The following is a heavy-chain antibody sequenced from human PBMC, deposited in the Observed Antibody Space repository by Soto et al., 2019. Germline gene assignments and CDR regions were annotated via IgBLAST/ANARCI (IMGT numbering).Heavy chain of an antibody. CDR3: ATERDGYNRQPFDY. CDR2: IIPIFGTA. Sequence: QVQLVQSGAEVKKPGSSVKVSCKASGGTFSSYAISWVRQAPGQGLEWMGGIIPIFGTANYAQKFQGRVTITADKSTSTAYMELSSLRSEDTAVYYRATERDGYNRQPFDYWGQGTLVTVSS. V-gene: IGHV1-69*06. D-gene: IGHD5-12*01. J-gene: IGHJ4*02. CDR1: GGTFSSYA.